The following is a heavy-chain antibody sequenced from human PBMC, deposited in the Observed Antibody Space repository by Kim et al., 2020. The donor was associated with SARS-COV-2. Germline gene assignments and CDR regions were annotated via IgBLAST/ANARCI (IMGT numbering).Heavy chain of an antibody. CDR3: ARTYREGLTGPSCFNALDI. D-gene: IGHD3-9*01. V-gene: IGHV4-59*13. Sequence: SETLSLTCTVSGGSIRNYYWNWIRQSPGKGLEWIGYVDDTGSTDYNPSLKSRGTISVDPSKNQFSLKLISVTAADTAIYYCARTYREGLTGPSCFNALDIWGQGTTVAVSS. CDR1: GGSIRNYY. J-gene: IGHJ3*02. CDR2: VDDTGST.